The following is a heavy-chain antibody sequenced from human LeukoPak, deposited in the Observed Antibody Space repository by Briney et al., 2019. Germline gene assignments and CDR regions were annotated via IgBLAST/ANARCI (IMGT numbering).Heavy chain of an antibody. V-gene: IGHV4-59*12. D-gene: IGHD6-19*01. CDR3: AAGWGIDSFDF. Sequence: PSETLSLTCAVSGGSISSYYWTWLRQPPGKGLEWIGFTGNTNSNPSLKSRVIISLETSKNQFSLKLNSVTAADTAVYFCAAGWGIDSFDFWGHGTMVIVSS. CDR1: GGSISSYY. J-gene: IGHJ3*01. CDR2: TGNT.